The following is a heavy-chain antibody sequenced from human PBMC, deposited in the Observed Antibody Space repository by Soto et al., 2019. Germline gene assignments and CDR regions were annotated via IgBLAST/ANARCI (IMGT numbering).Heavy chain of an antibody. J-gene: IGHJ4*02. V-gene: IGHV3-74*01. CDR2: INSDGSST. Sequence: PGGSLRLSCAASGFTFSSYSMNWVRQAPGKGLEWVSRINSDGSSTSYADSVKGRFTISRDNAKNTLYLQMNSLRAEDTAVYYCASGIDYWGQGTLVTVSS. CDR1: GFTFSSYS. CDR3: ASGIDY.